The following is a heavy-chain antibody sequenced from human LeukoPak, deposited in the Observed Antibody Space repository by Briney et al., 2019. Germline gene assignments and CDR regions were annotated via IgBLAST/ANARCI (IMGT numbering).Heavy chain of an antibody. V-gene: IGHV3-53*01. CDR3: ARDRGEYEWDV. D-gene: IGHD2-2*01. CDR1: GFTVSSNY. Sequence: GGSLRLSCAASGFTVSSNYMSWVRQAPGKGLEWVSVIYSGGSTYYADSVKGRFTISRDNSKNTLYLQMNSLRAEDTAVYYCARDRGEYEWDVWGKGTAVTVSS. CDR2: IYSGGST. J-gene: IGHJ6*04.